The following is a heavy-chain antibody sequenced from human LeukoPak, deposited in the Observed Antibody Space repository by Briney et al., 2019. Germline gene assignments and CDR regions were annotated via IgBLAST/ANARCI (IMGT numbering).Heavy chain of an antibody. J-gene: IGHJ3*02. CDR1: GYTLTELS. CDR3: ATPTTVTTYAFDI. V-gene: IGHV1-24*01. CDR2: FDPEDGET. Sequence: ASVKVSCKVSGYTLTELSMHWVRQAPGKGLGWMGGFDPEDGETIYAQKFQGRVTMTEDTSTDTAYMELSSLRSEDTAVYYCATPTTVTTYAFDIWGQGTMVTVSS. D-gene: IGHD4-17*01.